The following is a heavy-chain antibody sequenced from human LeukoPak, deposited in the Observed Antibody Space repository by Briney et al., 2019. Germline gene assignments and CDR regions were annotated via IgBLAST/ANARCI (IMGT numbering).Heavy chain of an antibody. J-gene: IGHJ4*02. D-gene: IGHD6-13*01. CDR3: AREAAAGTGFDY. Sequence: SVKVSCKASGGTFSSYAISWVRQAPGQGLEWMGGVIPIFGTANYAQKFQGRVTITADESTSTAYMELSSLRSEDTAVYYCAREAAAGTGFDYWGQGTLVTVSS. CDR1: GGTFSSYA. CDR2: VIPIFGTA. V-gene: IGHV1-69*13.